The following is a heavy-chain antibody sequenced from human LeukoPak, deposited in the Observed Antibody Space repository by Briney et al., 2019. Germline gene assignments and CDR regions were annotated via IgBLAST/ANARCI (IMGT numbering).Heavy chain of an antibody. V-gene: IGHV4-59*01. J-gene: IGHJ6*03. CDR2: ISNSGST. CDR3: ARAQYLGFSPGYSGGHYFMDV. D-gene: IGHD4-23*01. CDR1: GGSISSYY. Sequence: SETLSLTCTVSGGSISSYYWSWIRQPPGKGLEWIGYISNSGSTNYNPSLKRRVTVSVDMSKNQLSLDLSSVTAADTAVYYCARAQYLGFSPGYSGGHYFMDVWGKGTTVSVSS.